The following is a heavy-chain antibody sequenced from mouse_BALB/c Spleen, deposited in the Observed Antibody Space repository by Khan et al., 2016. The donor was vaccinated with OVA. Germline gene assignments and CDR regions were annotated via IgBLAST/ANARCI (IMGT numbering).Heavy chain of an antibody. CDR3: ASESYGKGAY. D-gene: IGHD2-1*01. CDR2: ISYDGSN. Sequence: EVQLQESGPGLVKPSQSLSLTCSVTGYSITSGYYWSWIRQFPGNRLEWMGYISYDGSNNYNPSLKNRISITRDTSKKQFFLKLNSVTTEDTATYYCASESYGKGAYWGQGTLVTVSA. CDR1: GYSITSGYY. V-gene: IGHV3-6*02. J-gene: IGHJ3*01.